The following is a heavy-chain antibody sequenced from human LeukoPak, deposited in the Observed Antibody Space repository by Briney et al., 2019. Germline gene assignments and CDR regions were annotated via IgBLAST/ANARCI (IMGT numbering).Heavy chain of an antibody. Sequence: GGSLRLSCAASGFTFSSYAMSWVRQAPGKGLEWVSAISGSGGSTYYADSVKGRFTISRDNSKNTLYLQTNSLRAEDTAVYYCAKAQGWNYENWFDPWGQGTLVTVSS. J-gene: IGHJ5*02. V-gene: IGHV3-23*01. CDR1: GFTFSSYA. CDR3: AKAQGWNYENWFDP. CDR2: ISGSGGST. D-gene: IGHD1-7*01.